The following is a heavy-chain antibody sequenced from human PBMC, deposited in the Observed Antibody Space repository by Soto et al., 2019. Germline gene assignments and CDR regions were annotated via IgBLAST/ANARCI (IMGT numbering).Heavy chain of an antibody. V-gene: IGHV3-23*01. CDR2: ISGSGGST. Sequence: QPGGSLRLSCAASGFTFSSYAMSWVRQAPGKGLEWVSAISGSGGSTYYADSVKGRFTISRDNSKNTLYLQMNSLRAEDTAVYYCAKSSSGGRSARYYYGMDVWGQGTTVTVSS. CDR1: GFTFSSYA. D-gene: IGHD6-19*01. J-gene: IGHJ6*02. CDR3: AKSSSGGRSARYYYGMDV.